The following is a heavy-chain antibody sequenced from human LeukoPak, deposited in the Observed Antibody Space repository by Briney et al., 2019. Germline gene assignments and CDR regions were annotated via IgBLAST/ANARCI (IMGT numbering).Heavy chain of an antibody. D-gene: IGHD1-26*01. CDR1: GVSISSYY. CDR2: ISCSGSA. J-gene: IGHJ4*02. CDR3: ARHGLTPRGSYAEDY. V-gene: IGHV4-59*08. Sequence: SETLSLTCIVSGVSISSYYLSWIRQPPGKGLEWIGWISCSGSATYNASLNSRVTMSVDTSQTKYSLNLNSVTAADTAVYYYARHGLTPRGSYAEDYWGQGTLVTVSS.